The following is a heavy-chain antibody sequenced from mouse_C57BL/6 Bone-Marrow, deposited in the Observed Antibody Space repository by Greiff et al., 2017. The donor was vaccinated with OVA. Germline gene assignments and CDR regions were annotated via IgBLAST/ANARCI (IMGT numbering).Heavy chain of an antibody. CDR1: GYSFTDYN. J-gene: IGHJ1*03. D-gene: IGHD1-1*01. CDR3: AREGNYYGSTSYWYFEV. Sequence: ESGPELVKPGASVKISCKASGYSFTDYNMNWVKQSNGKSLEWIGVINPNYGTTSYNQKFKGKATLTVDQSSSTAYMQLNSLTSEDSAVYYCAREGNYYGSTSYWYFEVWGTGTTVTVSS. CDR2: INPNYGTT. V-gene: IGHV1-39*01.